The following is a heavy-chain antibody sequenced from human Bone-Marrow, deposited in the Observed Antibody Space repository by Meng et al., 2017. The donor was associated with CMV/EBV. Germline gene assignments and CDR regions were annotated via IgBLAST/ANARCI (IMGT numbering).Heavy chain of an antibody. CDR1: GGSISSYY. CDR2: INYSGST. CDR3: ARGYYDFWSGYTWYYGMDV. V-gene: IGHV4-59*01. Sequence: SETLSLTCTVSGGSISSYYWSWIRQPPGKGLEWIGYINYSGSTNYNPSLKSRVTISVDTSKNQFSLKLSSVTAADTAVYYCARGYYDFWSGYTWYYGMDVWGQGTTVTVSS. D-gene: IGHD3-3*01. J-gene: IGHJ6*02.